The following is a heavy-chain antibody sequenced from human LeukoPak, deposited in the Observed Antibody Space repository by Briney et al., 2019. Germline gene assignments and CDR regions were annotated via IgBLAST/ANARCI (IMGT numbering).Heavy chain of an antibody. Sequence: AGGSLRLSCAASGFTFGSYAMYWVRQAPGKGLEWVSGIFGSGGSAHYADSVKGRFTISRDNSKNTVYLQMDSLRVEDTATYYCAKTTTGYSSGRYPAWPIDYWGQGTLVTVSS. D-gene: IGHD2-15*01. CDR2: IFGSGGSA. CDR1: GFTFGSYA. J-gene: IGHJ4*02. V-gene: IGHV3-23*01. CDR3: AKTTTGYSSGRYPAWPIDY.